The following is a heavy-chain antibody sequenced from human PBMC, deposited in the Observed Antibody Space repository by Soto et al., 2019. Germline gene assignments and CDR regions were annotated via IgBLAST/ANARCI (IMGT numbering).Heavy chain of an antibody. J-gene: IGHJ5*02. CDR3: ARASGCSGDSCAFDP. CDR2: IYYTGNT. V-gene: IGHV4-59*01. CDR1: GGSISTYY. D-gene: IGHD2-15*01. Sequence: QVQLQESGPGLVKPSETLSLTCTVSGGSISTYYWSWIRQPPGKGLEWIGYIYYTGNTNYNPSLKSRVSMSVARSKNQFSLKLSSVTAADTAVYYCARASGCSGDSCAFDPWGQGTLVTVSS.